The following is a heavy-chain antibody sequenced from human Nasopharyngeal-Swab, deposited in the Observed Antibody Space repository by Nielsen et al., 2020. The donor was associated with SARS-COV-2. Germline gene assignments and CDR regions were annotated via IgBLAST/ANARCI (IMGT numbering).Heavy chain of an antibody. CDR2: ISYDGSNK. CDR1: GFTFSSYA. Sequence: GESLNTSCVASGFTFSSYAMHWVRQAPGKGLEWVAVISYDGSNKYYADSVKGRFTISRDNSKNTLYLQMNSLRAEDTAVYYCARGTSNWGSPGYFDYWGQGTLVTVSS. V-gene: IGHV3-30*04. CDR3: ARGTSNWGSPGYFDY. J-gene: IGHJ4*02. D-gene: IGHD7-27*01.